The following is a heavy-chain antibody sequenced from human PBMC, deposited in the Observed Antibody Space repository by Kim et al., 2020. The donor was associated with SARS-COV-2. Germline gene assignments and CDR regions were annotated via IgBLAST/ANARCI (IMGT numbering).Heavy chain of an antibody. D-gene: IGHD2-15*01. CDR3: AKGSGGGN. Sequence: GGNPWHADSVKGRFTISIDNSKNMLYLQMNSLRAEDTAVYFCAKGSGGGNWGQGTLVIVSS. J-gene: IGHJ4*02. V-gene: IGHV3-23*01. CDR2: GGNP.